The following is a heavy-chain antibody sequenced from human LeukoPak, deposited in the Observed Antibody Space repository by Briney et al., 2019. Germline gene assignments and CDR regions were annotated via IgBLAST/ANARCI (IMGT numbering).Heavy chain of an antibody. CDR2: ISVNGDT. CDR3: ARNWGNLYFDL. V-gene: IGHV3-13*01. Sequence: GGSLRLSCAAPDSSFSSHGMHWVRQAPGRGLEWVAGISVNGDTFRIDSVRGRFTISRENAKNSLYLQMNSLRVEDTALYYCARNWGNLYFDLWGRGTLVTVSS. D-gene: IGHD3-16*01. J-gene: IGHJ2*01. CDR1: DSSFSSHG.